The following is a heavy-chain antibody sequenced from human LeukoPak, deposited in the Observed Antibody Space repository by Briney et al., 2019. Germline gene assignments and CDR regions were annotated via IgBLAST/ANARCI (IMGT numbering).Heavy chain of an antibody. CDR2: ISGSGGST. CDR3: ARYRITIFGVVIRPFDY. Sequence: PGGSLRLSCAASGFTFSSYAMSWVRQAPGKGLEWVSAISGSGGSTYYADSVKGRFTISRDNSKNALYLQMNSLRAEDTAVYYCARYRITIFGVVIRPFDYWGQGTLVTVSS. D-gene: IGHD3-3*01. CDR1: GFTFSSYA. V-gene: IGHV3-23*01. J-gene: IGHJ4*02.